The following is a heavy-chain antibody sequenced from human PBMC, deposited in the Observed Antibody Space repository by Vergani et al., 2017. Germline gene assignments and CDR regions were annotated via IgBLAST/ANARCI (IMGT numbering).Heavy chain of an antibody. V-gene: IGHV5-51*01. J-gene: IGHJ5*02. CDR1: GYSFTSYW. Sequence: EVQLVQSGAEVKKPGESLKISCKGSGYSFTSYWIGWVRQMPGKGLEWMGIIYPGDSDTRYSPSFQGQVTISADKSISTAYLQWSSLKASDTAMYYCARHLRLPEQWLGSWFDPWGQGTLVTVSS. CDR2: IYPGDSDT. CDR3: ARHLRLPEQWLGSWFDP. D-gene: IGHD6-19*01.